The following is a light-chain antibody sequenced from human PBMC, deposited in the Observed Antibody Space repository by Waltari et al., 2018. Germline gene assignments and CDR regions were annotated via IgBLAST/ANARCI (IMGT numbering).Light chain of an antibody. CDR1: SLRRFY. Sequence: SSELTQDPAMSVALGPTVRITCQGDSLRRFYASLYQQKPGQAPVLVMYGKNNRPSGIPDRCSDSSSGNTASLTITGAQAEDEADYYCNSRDSSDNPVFGGGTKLTVL. CDR3: NSRDSSDNPV. CDR2: GKN. J-gene: IGLJ2*01. V-gene: IGLV3-19*01.